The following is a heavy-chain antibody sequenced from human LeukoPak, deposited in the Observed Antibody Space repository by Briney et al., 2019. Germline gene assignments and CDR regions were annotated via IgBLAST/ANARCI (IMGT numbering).Heavy chain of an antibody. J-gene: IGHJ6*03. D-gene: IGHD5-12*01. V-gene: IGHV3-53*01. Sequence: GGSLRLSCAASGFTVSSNYITWFRQAPGKGLEWVSAIYSGGTTYYADSVKGRFTISRDNSKNTLYLQMNSLRAEDTAVYYCARAVATVYYFYMDVWGKGTTVTISS. CDR1: GFTVSSNY. CDR2: IYSGGTT. CDR3: ARAVATVYYFYMDV.